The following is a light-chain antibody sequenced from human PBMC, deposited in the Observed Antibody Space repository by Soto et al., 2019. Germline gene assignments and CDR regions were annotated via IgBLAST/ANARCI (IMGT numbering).Light chain of an antibody. CDR1: QTITPTL. Sequence: EIVLTQSPGTLSLSPGERATLSCRASQTITPTLLAWYQQKPGQAPRLLIYGASSRATDIPDRFSGSGSGTGFTVTISKREPEDFAVYYCQQFGVSPTFGGGTKVEIK. V-gene: IGKV3-20*01. CDR3: QQFGVSPT. CDR2: GAS. J-gene: IGKJ4*01.